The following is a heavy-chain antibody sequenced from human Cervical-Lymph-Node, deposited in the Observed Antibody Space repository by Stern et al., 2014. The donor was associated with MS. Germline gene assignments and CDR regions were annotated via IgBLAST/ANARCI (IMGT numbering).Heavy chain of an antibody. CDR2: INSDGSST. CDR1: GFTFSSYW. V-gene: IGHV3-74*02. D-gene: IGHD6-19*01. CDR3: ARAGIAVAKVLTYGMDV. J-gene: IGHJ6*02. Sequence: VQLVESGGGLVQPGGSLRLSCAASGFTFSSYWMHWVRQAPGKGLVWVSRINSDGSSTSYADSVKGRFTISRDNAKNTLYLQMNSLRAEDTAVYYCARAGIAVAKVLTYGMDVWGQGTTVTVSS.